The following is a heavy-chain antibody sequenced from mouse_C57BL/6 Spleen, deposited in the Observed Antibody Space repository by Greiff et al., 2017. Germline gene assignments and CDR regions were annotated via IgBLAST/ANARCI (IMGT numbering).Heavy chain of an antibody. J-gene: IGHJ1*03. D-gene: IGHD1-1*01. V-gene: IGHV1-26*01. CDR2: INPNNGGT. CDR1: GYTFTDYY. CDR3: ARAAYYGSYWYFDV. Sequence: EVQLQQSGPELVKPGASVKISCKASGYTFTDYYMNWVKQSHGKSLEWIGDINPNNGGTSYNQKFKGKATLTVDKSSSTAYMELRSLTSEDSAVYYCARAAYYGSYWYFDVWGTGTTVTVSS.